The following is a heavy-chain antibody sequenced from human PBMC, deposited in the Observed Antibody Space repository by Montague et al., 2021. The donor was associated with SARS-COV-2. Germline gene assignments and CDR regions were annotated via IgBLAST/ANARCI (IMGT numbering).Heavy chain of an antibody. Sequence: SLRLSCAASGFTFSSDWMHWVRQASGKGPVWVSRINPDGGEIDYADFVKGRFTTSRDNAKNTLYLQMNSLGAEDTAIYYCARDLRVGGGITGTTASDDWGQGTLVTASS. J-gene: IGHJ4*02. CDR1: GFTFSSDW. CDR3: ARDLRVGGGITGTTASDD. D-gene: IGHD1-20*01. V-gene: IGHV3-74*01. CDR2: INPDGGEI.